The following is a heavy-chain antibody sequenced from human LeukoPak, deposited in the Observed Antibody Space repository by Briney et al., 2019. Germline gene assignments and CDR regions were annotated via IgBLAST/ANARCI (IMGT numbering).Heavy chain of an antibody. CDR1: GYSITSGYY. CDR2: IYHSGNT. CDR3: ARHARTSEDFDY. J-gene: IGHJ4*02. V-gene: IGHV4-38-2*01. Sequence: SETLSLTCAVSGYSITSGYYWGWIRQPPGKGLEWIGSIYHSGNTYYNPSLKSRVTISVDTSKSQFSLKLNSVTAADTAVYYCARHARTSEDFDYWGQGTLVTVSS. D-gene: IGHD1-14*01.